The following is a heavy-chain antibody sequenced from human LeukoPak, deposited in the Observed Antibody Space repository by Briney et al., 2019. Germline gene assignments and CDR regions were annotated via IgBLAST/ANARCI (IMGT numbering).Heavy chain of an antibody. D-gene: IGHD2-2*01. V-gene: IGHV3-23*01. CDR2: ISGSGGST. Sequence: PGGSLKLSCAASGFTFSSYAMSWVRQAPGKGLEWVSAISGSGGSTYYADSVKGRFTISRDNSKNTLYLQMNSLRAEDTAVYYCAKPSPSTSSPFKAGNIYFDYWGQGTLVTVSS. CDR3: AKPSPSTSSPFKAGNIYFDY. CDR1: GFTFSSYA. J-gene: IGHJ4*02.